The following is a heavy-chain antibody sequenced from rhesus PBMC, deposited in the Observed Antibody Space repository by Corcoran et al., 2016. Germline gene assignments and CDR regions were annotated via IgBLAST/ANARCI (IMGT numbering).Heavy chain of an antibody. J-gene: IGHJ5-2*02. CDR1: GGSISSSH. CDR2: IWGSIGST. CDR3: ARHGRYNSLDV. Sequence: QLQLQESGPGLVKPSETLSLTCAVSGGSISSSHWSWVRQAPGKGLERIGYIWGSIGSTNYNPSLKSRVTLSVDTSKNQLSLKLSSVTAADTAVYYCARHGRYNSLDVWGRGVLVTVSS. V-gene: IGHV4-169*01.